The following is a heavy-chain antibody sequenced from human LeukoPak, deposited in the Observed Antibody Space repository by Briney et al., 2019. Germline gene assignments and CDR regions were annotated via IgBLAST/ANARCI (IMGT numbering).Heavy chain of an antibody. CDR1: GFTFSSYG. J-gene: IGHJ4*02. Sequence: PGGSLRLSCAASGFTFSSYGMHWVRQAPGKGLERVAVIWYDGSNKYYADSVKGRFTISRDNSKNTLYLQMNSLRAEDTAVYYCARGNVDTAMAHYFDYWGQGTLVTVSS. V-gene: IGHV3-33*01. CDR2: IWYDGSNK. CDR3: ARGNVDTAMAHYFDY. D-gene: IGHD5-18*01.